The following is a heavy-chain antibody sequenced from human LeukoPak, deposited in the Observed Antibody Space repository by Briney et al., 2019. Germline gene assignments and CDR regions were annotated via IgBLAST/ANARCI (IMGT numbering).Heavy chain of an antibody. D-gene: IGHD3-22*01. J-gene: IGHJ1*01. CDR3: ARYSSAHDSSGYYHRSHAEYFQH. CDR2: ISAYNGNT. CDR1: GYTFTSYG. V-gene: IGHV1-18*01. Sequence: ASVKVSCKASGYTFTSYGISWVRQAPGQGLEWMGWISAYNGNTNYAQKLQGRVTMTTDTSTSTAYMELRSLRSDDTAVYYCARYSSAHDSSGYYHRSHAEYFQHWGQGTLVTVSS.